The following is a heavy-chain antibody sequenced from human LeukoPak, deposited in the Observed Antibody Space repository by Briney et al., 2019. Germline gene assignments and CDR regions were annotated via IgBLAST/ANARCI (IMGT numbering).Heavy chain of an antibody. CDR2: ISYDGSNK. CDR3: GSVSYGEIDY. V-gene: IGHV3-30*04. Sequence: GGSLRLSCAASGYTFSSYALHWVRQAPGKGLEWVAVISYDGSNKYYADSVKGRFTISRDNSKNTLYLQMNSLRAEDTAVYYCGSVSYGEIDYWGQGTLFTVSS. D-gene: IGHD5-18*01. CDR1: GYTFSSYA. J-gene: IGHJ4*02.